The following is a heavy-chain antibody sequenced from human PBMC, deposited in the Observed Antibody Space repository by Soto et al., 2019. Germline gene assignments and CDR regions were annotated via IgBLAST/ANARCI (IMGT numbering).Heavy chain of an antibody. Sequence: EVQLVESGGGLVQPGGSLRLSCAASGFSFSTYWMYWVRQAPGKGLVWVSRINVDGNTINYADSVKGRFTVSRDNPKNTLYLQMNSLRAEDTAVYYCARDEGRQGPEYFHHWGQGTLVTVSS. CDR2: INVDGNTI. J-gene: IGHJ1*01. CDR1: GFSFSTYW. V-gene: IGHV3-74*01. CDR3: ARDEGRQGPEYFHH.